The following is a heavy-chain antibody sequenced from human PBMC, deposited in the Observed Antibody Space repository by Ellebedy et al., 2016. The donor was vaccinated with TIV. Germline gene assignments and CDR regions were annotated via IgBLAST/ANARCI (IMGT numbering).Heavy chain of an antibody. J-gene: IGHJ3*01. CDR3: ARHQDAFDV. Sequence: SLKISCAASGFAFNSYGMHWVRQPPGKGLEWVAVIWFDGSKTDYVDSVKGRFTISRDNSKNTLNLQMNSLRAEDTAVYYGARHQDAFDVWGQGTVVTVSS. CDR1: GFAFNSYG. V-gene: IGHV3-33*01. CDR2: IWFDGSKT.